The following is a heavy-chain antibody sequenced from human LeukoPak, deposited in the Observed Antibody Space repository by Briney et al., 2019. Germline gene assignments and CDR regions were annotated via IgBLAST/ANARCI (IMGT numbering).Heavy chain of an antibody. Sequence: GGSLRLSCAASGFTFSSYAMHWVRQAPGKGLEWVAVISYDGSNKYYADSVKGRFTISRDNSKNTLYLQMNSLRAEDTAVYYCAGDGTAARGNFDYWGQGTLVTVSS. CDR3: AGDGTAARGNFDY. CDR2: ISYDGSNK. V-gene: IGHV3-30-3*01. J-gene: IGHJ4*02. CDR1: GFTFSSYA. D-gene: IGHD6-6*01.